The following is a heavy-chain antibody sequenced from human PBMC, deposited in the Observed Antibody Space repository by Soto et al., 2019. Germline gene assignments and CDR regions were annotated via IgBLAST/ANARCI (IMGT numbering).Heavy chain of an antibody. CDR1: GFSLTTGKMG. Sequence: SGPTLVNPTETLTLTCTVSGFSLTTGKMGVSWIRQPRGKALEWLAHIFSDNERSYSTSLQGRLTISKDTSGSQVVLSMTNVDPVDTATYYCARMNVDSYQFYYAMDVWGQGTTVTVSS. D-gene: IGHD4-17*01. J-gene: IGHJ6*02. CDR2: IFSDNER. V-gene: IGHV2-26*01. CDR3: ARMNVDSYQFYYAMDV.